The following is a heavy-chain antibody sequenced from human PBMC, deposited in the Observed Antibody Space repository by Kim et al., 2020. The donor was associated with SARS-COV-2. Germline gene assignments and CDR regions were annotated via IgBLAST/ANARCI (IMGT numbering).Heavy chain of an antibody. V-gene: IGHV3-23*01. Sequence: GGSLRLSCAASGFTFSSYAMSWVRQAPGKGLEWVSAISGSGGSTYYADSVKGRFTISRDNSKNTLYLQMNSLRAEDTAVYYCAKYYYGSGSYYDHPYYYYGMGGRGQRTPV. D-gene: IGHD3-10*01. CDR1: GFTFSSYA. CDR3: AKYYYGSGSYYDHPYYYYGMGG. CDR2: ISGSGGST. J-gene: IGHJ6*02.